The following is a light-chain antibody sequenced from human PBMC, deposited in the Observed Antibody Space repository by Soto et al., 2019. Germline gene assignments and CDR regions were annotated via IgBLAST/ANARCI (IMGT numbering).Light chain of an antibody. CDR1: QTISSW. J-gene: IGKJ1*01. CDR3: QQYNTFWT. Sequence: DIQMTQSPSSLSASVGDRVTMTFRASQTISSWLAWYQQKPGKAPKLLIYDVSSLESGVPSRFSGSGSGTEFTLTISSLQPDDSATYYCQQYNTFWTFGQGTKVDIK. CDR2: DVS. V-gene: IGKV1-5*01.